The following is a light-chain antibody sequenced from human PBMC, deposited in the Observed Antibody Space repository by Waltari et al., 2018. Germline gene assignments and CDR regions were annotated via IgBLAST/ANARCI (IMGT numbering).Light chain of an antibody. Sequence: IQMTQPPSSVSASVGARLTTTCRASPGISTWLAWYQQKPGNAPKLLIYSASTLQTGVPSRFSGSGSGTDFSLTIDSLQPEDFATYYCQQGNSFPPTFGQGTKVEIK. V-gene: IGKV1-12*01. CDR2: SAS. CDR1: PGISTW. CDR3: QQGNSFPPT. J-gene: IGKJ1*01.